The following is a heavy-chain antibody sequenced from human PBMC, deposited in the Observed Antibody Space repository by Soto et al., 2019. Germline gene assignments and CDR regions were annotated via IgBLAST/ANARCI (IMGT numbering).Heavy chain of an antibody. D-gene: IGHD3-3*01. J-gene: IGHJ3*02. CDR2: IKQDGSER. CDR3: ARGLYYHFWSGYDVFDI. V-gene: IGHV3-7*01. CDR1: GFTFNNYW. Sequence: GGSLRLSCAASGFTFNNYWMSWVRQAPGKGLEWVANIKQDGSERNYVDSVKGRFTISTDNTKNSLYLQMNSLRAEDMAVYYCARGLYYHFWSGYDVFDIWGQGTMVTVSS.